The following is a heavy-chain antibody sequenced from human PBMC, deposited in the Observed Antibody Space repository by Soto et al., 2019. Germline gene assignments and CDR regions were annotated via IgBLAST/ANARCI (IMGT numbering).Heavy chain of an antibody. CDR3: ARDRFWSGPRGNWFDP. CDR2: LGHNGGTE. D-gene: IGHD3-3*01. J-gene: IGHJ5*02. V-gene: IGHV3-33*01. CDR1: GFTFGVYG. Sequence: LRLSCAASGFTFGVYGMHRVRQAPGKGLAWVAVLGHNGGTEYYADSVKGRFTISRDNAKNSLYLQMNSLRDEDTAVYYCARDRFWSGPRGNWFDPWGQGTLVTVSS.